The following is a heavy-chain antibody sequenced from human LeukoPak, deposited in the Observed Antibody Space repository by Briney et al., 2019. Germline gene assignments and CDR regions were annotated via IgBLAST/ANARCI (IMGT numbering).Heavy chain of an antibody. CDR2: INHSGST. Sequence: SETLSLTCAVYGGSFSGYYWSWIRQPPGKGLEWIGEINHSGSTNYNPSLKSRVTISVDTSKNQFSLKLSSVTAADTAVYYCASPDPNFSSGDAFDIWGQGTMVTVSS. CDR1: GGSFSGYY. J-gene: IGHJ3*02. D-gene: IGHD3-3*01. V-gene: IGHV4-34*01. CDR3: ASPDPNFSSGDAFDI.